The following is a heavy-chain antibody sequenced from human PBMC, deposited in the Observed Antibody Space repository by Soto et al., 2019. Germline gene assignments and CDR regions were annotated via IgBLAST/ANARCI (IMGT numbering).Heavy chain of an antibody. CDR3: ARFQRSGIETLPTPD. Sequence: QVQLQESGPGLVKPSGTLSLTCAVSGGSISSSNWWSWVRQPPGKGLEWIGEIYHSGSTNYNPSLTARVTLSVDKSKNLFSLKLSSVTAADTAVYYCARFQRSGIETLPTPDWGQGTLVTVSS. J-gene: IGHJ4*02. D-gene: IGHD2-15*01. V-gene: IGHV4-4*02. CDR1: GGSISSSNW. CDR2: IYHSGST.